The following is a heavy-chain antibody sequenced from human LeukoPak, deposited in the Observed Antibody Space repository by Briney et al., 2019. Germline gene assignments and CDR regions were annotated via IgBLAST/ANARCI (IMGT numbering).Heavy chain of an antibody. CDR2: ISGGGVTT. J-gene: IGHJ4*02. CDR3: ARGPGVPHAPYYFDY. Sequence: PGGSLRLSCVGSGFTSIAYALTWARQAPGKGLEWVSGISGGGVTTYYADSVKGRFTISRDNSKSSLYLQMSSLSAEDRAVYYCARGPGVPHAPYYFDYWGQGALVTVSS. V-gene: IGHV3-23*01. D-gene: IGHD2-2*01. CDR1: GFTSIAYA.